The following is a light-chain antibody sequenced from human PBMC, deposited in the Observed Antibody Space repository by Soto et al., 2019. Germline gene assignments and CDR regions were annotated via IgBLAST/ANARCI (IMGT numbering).Light chain of an antibody. CDR1: QSVSSSY. J-gene: IGKJ1*01. Sequence: EVVCTQSPCTLSLSPGERATLSCRASQSVSSSYLAWYQQKPGQAPRLLIYGASSRATGIPDRFSGSGPGTDFTLTISRLEPEDFAVYYCQQYGSSPPSTFGQGTKVDIK. CDR3: QQYGSSPPST. CDR2: GAS. V-gene: IGKV3-20*01.